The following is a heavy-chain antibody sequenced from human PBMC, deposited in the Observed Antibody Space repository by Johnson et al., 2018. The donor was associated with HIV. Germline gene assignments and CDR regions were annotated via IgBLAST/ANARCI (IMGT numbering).Heavy chain of an antibody. D-gene: IGHD3-16*02. CDR3: TTEDYRLTAFDM. V-gene: IGHV3-15*01. J-gene: IGHJ3*02. Sequence: VQLVESGGGLVKPGGSLRLSCAASGFTFSDYYMSWIRQAPGKGLEWVGRIKSKADGGTTHYGAPVKGRFAISRDDSQNTLYLKMNSLKTEDTAVYYCTTEDYRLTAFDMWGQGTMVSVSS. CDR1: GFTFSDYY. CDR2: IKSKADGGTT.